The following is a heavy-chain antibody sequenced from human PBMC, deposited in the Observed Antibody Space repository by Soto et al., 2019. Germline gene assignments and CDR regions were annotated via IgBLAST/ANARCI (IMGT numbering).Heavy chain of an antibody. Sequence: PGGSLRLSCAASGFTFSSYAMHWVRQAPGKGLEWVAVISYDGSNKYYADSVKGRFTISRDNSKNTLYLQMNSLRAEDTAVYYCARDQIKYYDFWSGYWNWFDPWGQGTLVTVSS. CDR1: GFTFSSYA. D-gene: IGHD3-3*01. V-gene: IGHV3-30-3*01. CDR3: ARDQIKYYDFWSGYWNWFDP. J-gene: IGHJ5*02. CDR2: ISYDGSNK.